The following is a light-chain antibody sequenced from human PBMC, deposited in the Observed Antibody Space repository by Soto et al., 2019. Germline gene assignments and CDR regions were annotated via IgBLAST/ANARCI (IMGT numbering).Light chain of an antibody. Sequence: DIQMTQSPSSLSASVGDRVTITCRASQGISNYLAWYQQKPGKVPKLLIYAASTLQSGVPSRFSGSGSGTDFTLTISTLLPEDVATYYCQKYNGAPWTFGQGTKVEIK. J-gene: IGKJ1*01. CDR1: QGISNY. CDR2: AAS. V-gene: IGKV1-27*01. CDR3: QKYNGAPWT.